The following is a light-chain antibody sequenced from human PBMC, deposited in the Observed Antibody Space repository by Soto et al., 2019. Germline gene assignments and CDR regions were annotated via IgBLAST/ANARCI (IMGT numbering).Light chain of an antibody. CDR1: SSNIGANYD. V-gene: IGLV1-40*01. CDR2: ANI. CDR3: KSYDSSLSGYV. J-gene: IGLJ1*01. Sequence: QSALAQPRSVAGAPGQRVTSSCTGSSSNIGANYDLHLYQQLPGTAPKLRIYANIYRPSAVPDRCSCSNSRTPASLAIPAPQADDEAAYSCKSYDSSLSGYVFRTRTQVTVL.